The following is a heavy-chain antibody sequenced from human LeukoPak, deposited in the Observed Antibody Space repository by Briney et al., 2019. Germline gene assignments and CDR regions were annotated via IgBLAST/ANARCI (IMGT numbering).Heavy chain of an antibody. CDR1: GGSISSYY. V-gene: IGHV4-59*01. CDR2: IYYSGST. J-gene: IGHJ4*02. D-gene: IGHD2-2*01. CDR3: ARARYLLPAV. Sequence: PSETLSLTCTVSGGSISSYYWSWIRQPPGKGLEWIGYIYYSGSTNYNPSLKSRVTISVDTSKNQFSLKLSSVTAADTAVYYCARARYLLPAVWGQGTLVTVSS.